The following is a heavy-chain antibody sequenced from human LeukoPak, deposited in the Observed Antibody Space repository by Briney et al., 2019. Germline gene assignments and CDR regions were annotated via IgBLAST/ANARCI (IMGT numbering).Heavy chain of an antibody. D-gene: IGHD6-13*01. CDR1: GGSFSGYY. Sequence: SETLSLTCAVYGGSFSGYYWSWIRQPPGKGLEWIGVINHSGSTNYNPSLKSRVTISVDTSKNQFSLKLSSVTAADTAVYYCARGSGIAAAGTRDFDYWGQGTLVTVCS. CDR3: ARGSGIAAAGTRDFDY. CDR2: INHSGST. J-gene: IGHJ4*02. V-gene: IGHV4-34*01.